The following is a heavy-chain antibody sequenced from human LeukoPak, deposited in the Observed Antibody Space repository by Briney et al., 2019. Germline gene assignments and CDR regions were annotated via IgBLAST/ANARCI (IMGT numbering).Heavy chain of an antibody. D-gene: IGHD6-19*01. V-gene: IGHV1-46*01. CDR2: INPSGGST. CDR1: GYTFTSYY. CDR3: ARSSSGWYEDHWFDP. Sequence: ASVTVSCTAPGYTFTSYYMHWVRQAPGQGLEWMGIINPSGGSTSYAQKFQGRVTMTRDTSTSTVYMELSSLRSEDTAVYYCARSSSGWYEDHWFDPWGQGTLVTVSS. J-gene: IGHJ5*02.